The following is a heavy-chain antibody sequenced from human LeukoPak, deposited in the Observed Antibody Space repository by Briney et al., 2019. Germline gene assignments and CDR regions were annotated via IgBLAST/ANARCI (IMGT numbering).Heavy chain of an antibody. CDR3: ARNKVGATIDY. D-gene: IGHD1-26*01. V-gene: IGHV4-34*09. J-gene: IGHJ4*02. CDR2: INQSGST. CDR1: GGSFSGYY. Sequence: SETLSLTCVVHGGSFSGYYWNWIRQPPGKGLEWIGEINQSGSTYYNPSLKSRVTISVDTSKNQFSLKLSSVTAADTAVYYCARNKVGATIDYWGQGTLVTVSS.